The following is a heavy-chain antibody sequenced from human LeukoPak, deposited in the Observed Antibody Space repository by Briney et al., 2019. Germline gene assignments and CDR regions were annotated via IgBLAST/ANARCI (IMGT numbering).Heavy chain of an antibody. CDR3: ARISDGGAFDI. D-gene: IGHD3-16*01. Sequence: PSETLSLTCTVSGGSISSYYWSWIRQPPGKGLEWIGYIYYSGSTNYNPSLKSRVTISVDTSKNQFSLKLSSVTAADTAVYYCARISDGGAFDIWGQGTMVTVSS. CDR1: GGSISSYY. CDR2: IYYSGST. V-gene: IGHV4-59*01. J-gene: IGHJ3*02.